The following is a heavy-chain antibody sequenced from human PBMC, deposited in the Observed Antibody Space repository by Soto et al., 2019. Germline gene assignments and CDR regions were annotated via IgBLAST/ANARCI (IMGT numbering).Heavy chain of an antibody. J-gene: IGHJ4*02. CDR1: GFTCSNYA. CDR3: GRCTSTSCHWGSDS. D-gene: IGHD2-2*01. V-gene: IGHV3-30-3*01. Sequence: PXGSLILSCAASGFTCSNYALNWLRQAPGKGLEWVALISYDGSNKYYADSVKGRFTISRDSSKNTLYLQMNRLRAADTAVYYWGRCTSTSCHWGSDSWGQGTLVTVSS. CDR2: ISYDGSNK.